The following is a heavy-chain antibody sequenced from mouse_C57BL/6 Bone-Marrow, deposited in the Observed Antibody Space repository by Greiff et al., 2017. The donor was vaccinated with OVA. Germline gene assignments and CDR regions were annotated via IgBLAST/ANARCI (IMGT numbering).Heavy chain of an antibody. V-gene: IGHV1-81*01. CDR3: VTDPELGFDY. D-gene: IGHD4-1*01. J-gene: IGHJ2*01. CDR1: GYTFTSYG. CDR2: IYPRSGNT. Sequence: QVHVKQSGAELARPGASVKLSCKASGYTFTSYGISWVKQRTGQGLEWIGEIYPRSGNTYYNEKFKGKATLTADKSSSTAYMELRSLTSEDSAVYFCVTDPELGFDYWGQGTTLTVSS.